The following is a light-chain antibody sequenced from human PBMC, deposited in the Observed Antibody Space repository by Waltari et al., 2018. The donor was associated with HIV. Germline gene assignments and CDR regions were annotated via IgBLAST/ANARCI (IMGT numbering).Light chain of an antibody. CDR1: EDLNKW. J-gene: IGKJ1*01. V-gene: IGKV1-5*03. CDR2: KAT. CDR3: QQYETDSRS. Sequence: DIQMTQSPSSVSASIGAIVSITCRDSEDLNKWLAWYQQKPGKAPNLLIYKATILETGVPSRFSGSVSGADFTLTITNLQSDDFATYYCQQYETDSRSFGQGTKV.